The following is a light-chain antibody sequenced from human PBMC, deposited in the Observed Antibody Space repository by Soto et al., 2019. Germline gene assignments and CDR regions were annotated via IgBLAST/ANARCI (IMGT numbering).Light chain of an antibody. CDR1: RGSSNH. V-gene: IGKV1-9*01. J-gene: IGKJ1*01. CDR2: AAS. Sequence: DIMMTHYPPSLPVSPVGGGITICSPTRRGSSNHLAWYQQKPGKAPRLLIYAASTMESGAPYRFSGSGSGTDFTLTISRLEPEDFAAYYCQQFGSSRWTFGRGTKVDIK. CDR3: QQFGSSRWT.